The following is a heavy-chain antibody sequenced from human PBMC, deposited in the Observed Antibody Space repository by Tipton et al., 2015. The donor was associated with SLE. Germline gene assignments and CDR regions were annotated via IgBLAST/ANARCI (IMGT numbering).Heavy chain of an antibody. V-gene: IGHV4-34*01. J-gene: IGHJ6*03. Sequence: TLSLTCAVYGGSFNGYSWNWIRQPPGKGLEWIGGVNHSRNTIYNPSLKSRVTISLDTSKNQFSLKLNSVTAADTAVYYCARGIAGYYYYCYMDVWGKGTTVTVSS. CDR2: VNHSRNT. D-gene: IGHD2-15*01. CDR3: ARGIAGYYYYCYMDV. CDR1: GGSFNGYS.